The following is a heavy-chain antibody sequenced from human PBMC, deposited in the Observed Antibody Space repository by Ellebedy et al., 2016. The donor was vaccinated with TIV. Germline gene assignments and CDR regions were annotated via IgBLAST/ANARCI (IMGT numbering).Heavy chain of an antibody. J-gene: IGHJ4*02. CDR2: INGDASST. D-gene: IGHD3-10*01. CDR3: ARDHVMGSY. CDR1: GFTFSSHW. V-gene: IGHV3-74*01. Sequence: GESLKISXAASGFTFSSHWMHWVRQAPGKGLVWVSRINGDASSTKYADFVEGRFTISRDNAKNTLYLQMNSLRVEDTAVYYCARDHVMGSYWGQGTLVSVSS.